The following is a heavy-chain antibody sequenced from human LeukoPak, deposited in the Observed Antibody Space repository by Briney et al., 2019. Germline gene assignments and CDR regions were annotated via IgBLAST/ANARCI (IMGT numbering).Heavy chain of an antibody. V-gene: IGHV3-23*01. CDR2: ISGSGGST. CDR3: ASRYYDILTGYDYYYYYMDV. D-gene: IGHD3-9*01. J-gene: IGHJ6*03. CDR1: GFTFSSYA. Sequence: GGSLRLSCAASGFTFSSYAMSWVRQAPGKGLEWVSAISGSGGSTYYADSVKGRFTISRDNSKNTLYLQMNSLRAEDTAVYYCASRYYDILTGYDYYYYYMDVWGKGTTVTVSS.